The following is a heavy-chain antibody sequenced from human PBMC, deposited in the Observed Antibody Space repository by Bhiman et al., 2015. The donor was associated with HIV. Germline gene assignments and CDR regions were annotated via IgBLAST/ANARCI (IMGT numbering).Heavy chain of an antibody. Sequence: VQLVESGGGVVQPGRSLRLSCAASGFTFSSYAMHWVRQAPGKGLEWVSLISWDGSSTYYADSVQGRFTISRDNSKNSLYLQMNSLRAEDTAFYYCAKAYKGAGEFYYMDVWGKGTTVTVSS. J-gene: IGHJ6*03. CDR2: ISWDGSST. D-gene: IGHD7-27*01. CDR1: GFTFSSYA. CDR3: AKAYKGAGEFYYMDV. V-gene: IGHV3-43D*03.